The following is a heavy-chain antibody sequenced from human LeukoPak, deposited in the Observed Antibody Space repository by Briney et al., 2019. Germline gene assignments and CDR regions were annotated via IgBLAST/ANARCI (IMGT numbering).Heavy chain of an antibody. CDR2: ISSSGSTI. Sequence: GGSLRLSCAASGFTFSSYEMNWVRQAPGKGLEWVSYISSSGSTIYYADSVKGRFTISRDNAKNSLYLQMNSLRAEDTAVYYCARDQGGSAHLGGWFDPWGQGTLVTVSS. CDR1: GFTFSSYE. D-gene: IGHD4-23*01. V-gene: IGHV3-48*03. CDR3: ARDQGGSAHLGGWFDP. J-gene: IGHJ5*02.